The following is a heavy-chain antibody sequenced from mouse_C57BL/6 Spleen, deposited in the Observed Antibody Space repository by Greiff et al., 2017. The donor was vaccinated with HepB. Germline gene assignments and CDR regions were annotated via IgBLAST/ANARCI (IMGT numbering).Heavy chain of an antibody. V-gene: IGHV5-17*01. J-gene: IGHJ3*01. CDR3: ARLGDGYYGSWFAY. CDR1: GFTFSDYG. Sequence: EVNVVESGGGLVKPGGSLKLSCAASGFTFSDYGMHWVRQAPEKGLEWVAYISSGSSTIYYADTVKGRFTISRDNAKNTLFLQMTSLRSEDTAMYYCARLGDGYYGSWFAYWGQGTLVTVSA. CDR2: ISSGSSTI. D-gene: IGHD2-3*01.